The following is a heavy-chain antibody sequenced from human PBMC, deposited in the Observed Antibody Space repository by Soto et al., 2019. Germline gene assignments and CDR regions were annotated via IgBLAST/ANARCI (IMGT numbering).Heavy chain of an antibody. J-gene: IGHJ4*02. D-gene: IGHD3-22*01. CDR3: ARVPATGYYYDSSGYYYFDY. Sequence: QVQLVQSGAEVKKPGASVKVSCKAFGYTFTSYGISWVRQAPGQGLEWMGWISTYNGNTNYAQKLQGRVTMTTDTSTSTAYMELRSLRSDDTAVYYCARVPATGYYYDSSGYYYFDYWGQGTLVTVSS. CDR2: ISTYNGNT. CDR1: GYTFTSYG. V-gene: IGHV1-18*01.